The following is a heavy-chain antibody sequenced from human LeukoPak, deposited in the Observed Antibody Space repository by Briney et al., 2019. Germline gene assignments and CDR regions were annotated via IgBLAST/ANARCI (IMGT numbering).Heavy chain of an antibody. Sequence: PGGSLRLSCAASGFTFSSYGMHWVRQAPGKGLEWVAFIRYDGSNKYYADSVRGRFTISRDNSKNTLYLQMHSLRAEDTAVYYCANGGDSGSWYRYCFDYWGQGTMVTVSS. D-gene: IGHD6-13*01. J-gene: IGHJ4*02. V-gene: IGHV3-30*02. CDR3: ANGGDSGSWYRYCFDY. CDR1: GFTFSSYG. CDR2: IRYDGSNK.